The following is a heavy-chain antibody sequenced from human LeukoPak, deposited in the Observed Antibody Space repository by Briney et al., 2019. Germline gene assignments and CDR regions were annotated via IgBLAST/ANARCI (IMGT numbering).Heavy chain of an antibody. CDR2: INHSGST. CDR1: GGSFSGYY. V-gene: IGHV4-34*01. D-gene: IGHD1-20*01. CDR3: ARLYNWNPRSSFDY. J-gene: IGHJ4*02. Sequence: SETLSLTCAASGGSFSGYYWSWIRQPPGKGLEWIGEINHSGSTNYNPSLKSRVTISVDTSKNQFSLKLSSVTAADTAVYYCARLYNWNPRSSFDYWGQGTLVTVSS.